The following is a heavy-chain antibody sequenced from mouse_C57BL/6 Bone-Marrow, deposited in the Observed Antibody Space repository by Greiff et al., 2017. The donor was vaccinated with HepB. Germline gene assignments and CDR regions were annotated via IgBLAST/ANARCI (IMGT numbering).Heavy chain of an antibody. Sequence: DVMLVESGGGLVKPGGSLKLSCAASGFTFSSYTMSWVRQTPEKRLEWVATISGGGGNTYYPDSVKGRFTISRDNAKNTLYLQMSSLRSEDTALYYCARNYGSIYWYFDVWGTGTTVTVSS. V-gene: IGHV5-9*01. CDR1: GFTFSSYT. D-gene: IGHD1-1*01. CDR2: ISGGGGNT. J-gene: IGHJ1*03. CDR3: ARNYGSIYWYFDV.